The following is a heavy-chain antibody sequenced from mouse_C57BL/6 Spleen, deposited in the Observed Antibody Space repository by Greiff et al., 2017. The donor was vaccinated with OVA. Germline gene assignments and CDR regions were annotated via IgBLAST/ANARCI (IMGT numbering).Heavy chain of an antibody. J-gene: IGHJ2*01. Sequence: VQLQQPGAELVMPGASVKLSCKASGYTFTSYWMHWVKQRPGQGLEWIGEIDPSDSYTKYNQKFKGKSTLTVNKSSSTAYMQLSSLTSEDAAVYYWARRRTGTSSYYFDYWGQGTTLTVSS. CDR1: GYTFTSYW. D-gene: IGHD4-1*01. V-gene: IGHV1-69*01. CDR3: ARRRTGTSSYYFDY. CDR2: IDPSDSYT.